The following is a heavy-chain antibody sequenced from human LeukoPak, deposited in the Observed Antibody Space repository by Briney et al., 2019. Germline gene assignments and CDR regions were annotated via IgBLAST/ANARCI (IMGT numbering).Heavy chain of an antibody. J-gene: IGHJ4*02. Sequence: SETLSLTCTVSGGSISSYYWSWIRQPAGKGLEWIGRIYTSGSTNYNPSLESRVTMSVDTSKNQFSLKLSSVTAADTAVYYCARSPHKYSSSKDFDYWGQGTLVTVSS. D-gene: IGHD6-6*01. CDR2: IYTSGST. V-gene: IGHV4-4*07. CDR1: GGSISSYY. CDR3: ARSPHKYSSSKDFDY.